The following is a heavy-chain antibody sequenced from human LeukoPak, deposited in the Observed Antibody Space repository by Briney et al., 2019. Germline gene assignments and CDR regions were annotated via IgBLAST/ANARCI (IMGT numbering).Heavy chain of an antibody. CDR3: GRGGKVEQLVLAR. D-gene: IGHD6-13*01. CDR2: ISSDGSST. V-gene: IGHV3-74*01. J-gene: IGHJ4*02. Sequence: GGSLRLSCAASGFTFSSYAMSWVRHAPGKGLVWVSRISSDGSSTTYADSVKGRFTISRDNAKNTLYLQMNSLRAEDTAVYYCGRGGKVEQLVLARWGQGSLVTVSS. CDR1: GFTFSSYA.